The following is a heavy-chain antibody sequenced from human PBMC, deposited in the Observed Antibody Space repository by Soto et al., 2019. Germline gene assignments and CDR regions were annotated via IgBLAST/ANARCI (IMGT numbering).Heavy chain of an antibody. J-gene: IGHJ4*02. CDR3: ARLSAGPQKNYIWGSYRYYFDY. V-gene: IGHV4-39*01. CDR1: GGSISSSSYY. D-gene: IGHD3-16*02. CDR2: IYYSGST. Sequence: TLSLTCTVSGGSISSSSYYWGWIRQPPGKGLEWIGSIYYSGSTYYNPSLKSRVTISVDTSKNQFSLKLSSVTAADTAVYYCARLSAGPQKNYIWGSYRYYFDYWGQGTLVTVSS.